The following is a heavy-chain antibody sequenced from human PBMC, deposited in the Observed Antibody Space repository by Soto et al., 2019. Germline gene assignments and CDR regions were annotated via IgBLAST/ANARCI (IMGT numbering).Heavy chain of an antibody. V-gene: IGHV4-61*08. J-gene: IGHJ4*02. CDR2: ICYSGST. CDR1: GGSISGGDYS. CDR3: ARGRIQLWYPFDY. Sequence: PSETLSLTCAVSGGSISGGDYSWIWLRQPPGKGLEGYGYICYSGSTNYNPSLKSRVTISVYTSKNQFSLKLSSVTAEDTAVYYCARGRIQLWYPFDYWGQGTLVTVSS. D-gene: IGHD5-18*01.